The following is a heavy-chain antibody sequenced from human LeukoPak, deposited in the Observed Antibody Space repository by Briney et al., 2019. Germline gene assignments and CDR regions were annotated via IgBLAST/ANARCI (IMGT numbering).Heavy chain of an antibody. Sequence: SVRVSCTASGGTFSSYAISWVRQAPGQGLEWMGGIIPIRGIANYAQKFQGRVTITADKSTSTAYMELSSLRSEDTAVYYCASDVYSSSSHDYWGQGTLVTVSS. CDR3: ASDVYSSSSHDY. CDR1: GGTFSSYA. CDR2: IIPIRGIA. V-gene: IGHV1-69*10. J-gene: IGHJ4*02. D-gene: IGHD6-6*01.